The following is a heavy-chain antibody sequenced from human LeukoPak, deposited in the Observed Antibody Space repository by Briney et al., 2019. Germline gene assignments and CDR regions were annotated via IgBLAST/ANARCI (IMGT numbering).Heavy chain of an antibody. V-gene: IGHV4-59*12. CDR3: ARVSTGWYHYFDS. Sequence: SETLSLTCTVSGGSISSYYWSWVRQPPGKGLEWIGFVYYTGSTNYSPSLKSRATISVDTSKNQLSLKLRSVTAADTAVYYCARVSTGWYHYFDSWGQGTLVTVSS. D-gene: IGHD6-19*01. CDR1: GGSISSYY. CDR2: VYYTGST. J-gene: IGHJ4*02.